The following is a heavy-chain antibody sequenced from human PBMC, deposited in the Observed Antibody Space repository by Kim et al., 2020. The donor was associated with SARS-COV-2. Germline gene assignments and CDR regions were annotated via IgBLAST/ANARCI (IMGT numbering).Heavy chain of an antibody. D-gene: IGHD3-3*01. CDR3: ASGDSDHYDFWSGLPL. Sequence: ASVKVSCKASGYTFTGYYMHWVRQAPGQGLEWMGRINPNSGGTNYAQKFQGRVTMTRDTSISTAYMELSRLRSDDTAVYYCASGDSDHYDFWSGLPLWGQGTLVTVSS. CDR2: INPNSGGT. J-gene: IGHJ4*02. V-gene: IGHV1-2*06. CDR1: GYTFTGYY.